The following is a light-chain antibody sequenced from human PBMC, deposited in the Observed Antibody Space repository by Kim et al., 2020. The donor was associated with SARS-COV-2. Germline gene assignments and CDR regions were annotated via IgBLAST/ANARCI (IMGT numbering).Light chain of an antibody. CDR3: QYYGSSPT. CDR2: GAS. Sequence: LSPREGAPRSFRASQSVTSGDLSWYQQRPGHPPCLHIYGASSRATGTSDRFSASGSGTDFTLTIIGLEPEDFAVYYCQYYGSSPTFGQGTRLEIK. CDR1: QSVTSGD. J-gene: IGKJ5*01. V-gene: IGKV3-20*01.